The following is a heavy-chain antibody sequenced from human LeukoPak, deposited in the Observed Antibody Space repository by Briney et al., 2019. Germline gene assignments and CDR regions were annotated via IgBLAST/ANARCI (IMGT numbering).Heavy chain of an antibody. D-gene: IGHD5-24*01. V-gene: IGHV3-23*01. CDR1: GXSFSSYA. J-gene: IGHJ3*02. CDR3: AKDHPEGDGYNYGAFDI. Sequence: GGSLRLSCAASGXSFSSYAVSWVRQAPGKGLEWVSGIVDSGVGTHYTDSVKGRFTISRDKSRNTLYLQMNSLRGEDTAVYYCAKDHPEGDGYNYGAFDIWGQGTMVTVSS. CDR2: IVDSGVGT.